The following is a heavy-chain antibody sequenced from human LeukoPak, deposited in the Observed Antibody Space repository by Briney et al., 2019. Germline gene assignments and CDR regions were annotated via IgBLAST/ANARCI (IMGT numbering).Heavy chain of an antibody. J-gene: IGHJ4*02. CDR3: VRDRYYSLDY. CDR2: INSDGSST. Sequence: GGSLRLSCAASGFTFSSYWMHWVRQAPGKGLVWVSRINSDGSSTNYADSVKGRFTISRDNAKNTLYLQINSLRAEDTAVYCCVRDRYYSLDYWGQGTLVTVSS. D-gene: IGHD3-10*01. V-gene: IGHV3-74*01. CDR1: GFTFSSYW.